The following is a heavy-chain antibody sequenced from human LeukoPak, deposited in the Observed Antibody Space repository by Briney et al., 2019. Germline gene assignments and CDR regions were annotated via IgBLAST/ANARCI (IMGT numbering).Heavy chain of an antibody. CDR1: GFTFSSYG. CDR3: AKDLYYYDSSGYYGGTGGSDY. J-gene: IGHJ4*02. D-gene: IGHD3-22*01. Sequence: GGSLRLSCAASGFTFSSYGMRWVRQAPGKGLEWVAFIRYDGSNKYYADSVKGRFTISRDNSKNTLYLQMNSLRAEDTAVYYCAKDLYYYDSSGYYGGTGGSDYWGQGTLVTVSS. CDR2: IRYDGSNK. V-gene: IGHV3-30*02.